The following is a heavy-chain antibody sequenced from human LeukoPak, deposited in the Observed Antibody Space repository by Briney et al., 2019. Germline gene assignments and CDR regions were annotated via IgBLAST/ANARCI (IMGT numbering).Heavy chain of an antibody. CDR3: AKDSSQGGDYFDS. CDR2: INGSGVIT. J-gene: IGHJ4*02. D-gene: IGHD3-16*01. V-gene: IGHV3-23*01. Sequence: GGSLRLSCAASELTFSKYAVNWVRQAPGKGLEWVSGINGSGVITFYVDSVKGRFTISRDNSKNTLYLQMNSLRAEDTAIYYCAKDSSQGGDYFDSWGQGTLVTVSS. CDR1: ELTFSKYA.